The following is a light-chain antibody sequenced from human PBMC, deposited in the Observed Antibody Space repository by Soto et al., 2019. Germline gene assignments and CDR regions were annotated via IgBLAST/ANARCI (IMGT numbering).Light chain of an antibody. Sequence: DIQITQSPPSLSASVGDRVTIVCRASQYISNYLNWYQQKPGEAPKLVIHSASSLQSAGPSGFSGSGFGTNFSLTINSLQPDDFATYYCQHSFSTPFTVGPGTTVDSK. J-gene: IGKJ3*01. CDR3: QHSFSTPFT. CDR2: SAS. V-gene: IGKV1-39*01. CDR1: QYISNY.